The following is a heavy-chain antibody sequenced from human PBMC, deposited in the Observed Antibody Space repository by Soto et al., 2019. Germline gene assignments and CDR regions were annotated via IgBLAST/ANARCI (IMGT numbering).Heavy chain of an antibody. J-gene: IGHJ5*02. D-gene: IGHD3-3*01. V-gene: IGHV1-18*01. CDR1: GYTFTSYL. Sequence: ALVKLARKASGYTFTSYLISWVRMKTGQGLEWMGWISAYNGNTNYAQKLQGRVTMTTDTSTSTAYMELRSLRSDDTAVYYCARGSYDFWSGYYSFGGPGWFDPWGQGTLVTVSS. CDR3: ARGSYDFWSGYYSFGGPGWFDP. CDR2: ISAYNGNT.